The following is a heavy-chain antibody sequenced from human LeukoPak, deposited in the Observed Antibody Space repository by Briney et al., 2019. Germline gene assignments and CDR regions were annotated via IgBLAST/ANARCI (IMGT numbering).Heavy chain of an antibody. D-gene: IGHD3-10*01. CDR2: ISSSSSYI. Sequence: PGGSLRLSCAASGFTFGSYSMNWVRQAPGKGLEWVSSISSSSSYIYYADSVKGRFTISRDNAKNSLYLQMNSLRAEDTAVYYCARAREGPLWFGELRSLPRDYWGEGTLVTVSS. J-gene: IGHJ4*02. CDR1: GFTFGSYS. CDR3: ARAREGPLWFGELRSLPRDY. V-gene: IGHV3-21*01.